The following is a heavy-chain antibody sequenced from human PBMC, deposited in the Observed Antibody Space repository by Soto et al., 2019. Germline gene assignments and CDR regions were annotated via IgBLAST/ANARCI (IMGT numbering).Heavy chain of an antibody. CDR3: AKDWDIVVVTAIRYGMDV. CDR1: VFTFSSYG. D-gene: IGHD2-21*02. V-gene: IGHV3-30*18. CDR2: ISYDGSNK. Sequence: QVQLVESGGGVVQPGRSLRLSCAASVFTFSSYGMHWVRQAPGKGLEWVAVISYDGSNKYYADSVKGRFTISRDNSKNTLYLQMNSLRAEDTDVYYCAKDWDIVVVTAIRYGMDVWGQGTTVTGSS. J-gene: IGHJ6*02.